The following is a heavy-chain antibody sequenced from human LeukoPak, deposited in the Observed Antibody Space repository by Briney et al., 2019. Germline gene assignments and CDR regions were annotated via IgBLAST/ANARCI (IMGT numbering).Heavy chain of an antibody. CDR3: ARVPSGYSSGWYNGMDV. CDR2: IYPGDSDT. Sequence: GESLKISCKGSGYSFTSYWIGWVRQMPGKGLEWMGIIYPGDSDTRYSPSFQGQVTISADKSISTAYLQWSSLKASDTAMYYCARVPSGYSSGWYNGMDVWGQGTTVTVS. J-gene: IGHJ6*02. V-gene: IGHV5-51*01. CDR1: GYSFTSYW. D-gene: IGHD6-19*01.